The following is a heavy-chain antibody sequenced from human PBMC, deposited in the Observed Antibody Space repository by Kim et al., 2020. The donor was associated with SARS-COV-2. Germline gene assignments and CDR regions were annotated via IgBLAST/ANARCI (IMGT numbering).Heavy chain of an antibody. CDR3: ARGAAAAGSRKVFDY. J-gene: IGHJ4*02. D-gene: IGHD6-13*01. CDR1: GGSFSGYY. CDR2: INHSGST. Sequence: SETLSLTCAVYGGSFSGYYWSWIRQPPGKGLEWIGEINHSGSTNYNPSLKSRVTISVDTSKNQFSLKLSSVTAADTAVYYCARGAAAAGSRKVFDYWGQGTLVTVSS. V-gene: IGHV4-34*01.